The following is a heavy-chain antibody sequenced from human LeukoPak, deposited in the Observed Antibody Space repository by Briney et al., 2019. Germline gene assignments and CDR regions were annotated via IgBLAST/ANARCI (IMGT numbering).Heavy chain of an antibody. CDR1: GGSINGPNSY. D-gene: IGHD1-1*01. CDR2: IFHDGTT. V-gene: IGHV4-39*01. Sequence: KPSETLSLTCTVSGGSINGPNSYWGWIRQPPGKGLEWIGSIFHDGTTYYSPSLKSRVTVSVDTSLNQFSLSLMSMTAADTAVYYCARRVVAGTTVDFWGQGNLVTVSS. J-gene: IGHJ4*02. CDR3: ARRVVAGTTVDF.